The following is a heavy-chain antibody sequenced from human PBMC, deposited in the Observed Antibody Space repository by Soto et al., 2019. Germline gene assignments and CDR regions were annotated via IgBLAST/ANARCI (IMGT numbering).Heavy chain of an antibody. Sequence: ASVKVSCKASGYTFTGHYLHWVRQAPGQRFEWLGWINPNGGATKYARKFQGRISLTGDTSTTTAYLELNRLRSDDTAVYFCARLGSYYDASSYPVWGQGTLVTDSS. CDR1: GYTFTGHY. J-gene: IGHJ4*02. D-gene: IGHD3-16*01. V-gene: IGHV1-2*02. CDR3: ARLGSYYDASSYPV. CDR2: INPNGGAT.